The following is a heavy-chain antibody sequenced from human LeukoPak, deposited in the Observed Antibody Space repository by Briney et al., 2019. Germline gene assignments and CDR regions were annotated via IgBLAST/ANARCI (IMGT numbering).Heavy chain of an antibody. CDR2: IYPDDSDT. Sequence: GESLKISCKGSGYSFTNYWIGWVRQMPGKGLEWMGIIYPDDSDTTYSPSFQGQVTISADKSISTAYLQWSSLKASDTAMYYCARAAFWSGYYGDFDYWGQGTLVTVSS. CDR3: ARAAFWSGYYGDFDY. CDR1: GYSFTNYW. V-gene: IGHV5-51*01. J-gene: IGHJ4*02. D-gene: IGHD3-3*01.